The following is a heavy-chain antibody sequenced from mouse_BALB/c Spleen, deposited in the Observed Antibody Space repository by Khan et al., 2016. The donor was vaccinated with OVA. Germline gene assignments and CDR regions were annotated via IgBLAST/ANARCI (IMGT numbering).Heavy chain of an antibody. CDR3: ASRFIY. Sequence: QIQLVQSGPQLKKPGETVKISCRASGYIFTDYAMHWVRQAPGKVLRWMGWINTETGEATYADDFKGRFAFSLETSATTAYLQINNLKNEDTATYFCASRFIYWGQGTLVTVSA. CDR1: GYIFTDYA. CDR2: INTETGEA. D-gene: IGHD1-1*01. V-gene: IGHV9-2-1*01. J-gene: IGHJ3*01.